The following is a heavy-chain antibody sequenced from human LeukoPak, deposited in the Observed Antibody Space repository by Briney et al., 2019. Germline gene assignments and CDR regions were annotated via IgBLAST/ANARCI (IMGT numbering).Heavy chain of an antibody. CDR3: ARGSPYYDILTGYSWFDP. V-gene: IGHV3-21*01. Sequence: GGSLRLSCAASGFTFSSYSMNWVRQAPGKGLEWVSSISSSSSYIYNADSVKGRFTISRDNAKNSLYLQMNSLRAEDTAVYYCARGSPYYDILTGYSWFDPWGQGTLVTVSS. CDR1: GFTFSSYS. J-gene: IGHJ5*02. CDR2: ISSSSSYI. D-gene: IGHD3-9*01.